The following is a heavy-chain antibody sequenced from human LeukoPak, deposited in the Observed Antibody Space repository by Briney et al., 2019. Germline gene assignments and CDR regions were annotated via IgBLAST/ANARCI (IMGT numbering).Heavy chain of an antibody. CDR1: GFTFSSY. CDR3: ARDEWEPFDY. D-gene: IGHD1-26*01. J-gene: IGHJ4*02. Sequence: GGSLRLSCAASGFTFSSYDVLGAPQAPGKGVEWVSYIRYSGSTIYYADSVRGRFTISRDNTKNSLYLQMNSLRAEDTAVYYSARDEWEPFDYWGQGTLVTVSS. CDR2: IRYSGSTI. V-gene: IGHV3-48*03.